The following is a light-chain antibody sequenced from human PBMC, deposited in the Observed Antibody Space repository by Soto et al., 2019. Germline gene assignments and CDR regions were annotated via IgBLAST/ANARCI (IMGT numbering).Light chain of an antibody. V-gene: IGKV3-15*01. CDR1: QSVSSN. J-gene: IGKJ4*02. CDR3: QQYNNSPLT. Sequence: EIVMTQSPATLSLSPGERATLSCRASQSVSSNLAWYQQKPGQAPRLLIYGASNRATGIPARFSGSGSGTEFTLTISRLQSEDVAVYYCQQYNNSPLTFGGGTKVDIK. CDR2: GAS.